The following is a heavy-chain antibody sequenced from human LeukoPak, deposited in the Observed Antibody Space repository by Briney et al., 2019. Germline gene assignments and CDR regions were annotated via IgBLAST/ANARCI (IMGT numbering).Heavy chain of an antibody. Sequence: SVKVSGKASGGTFSSYAISWVRQAPGQGLEWMGRIIPILGIANYAQKFQGRVTITADKSTSTAYMELSSLRSEDTAVYYCARAGVGASPVGVSWFDPWGQGTLVTVSS. CDR3: ARAGVGASPVGVSWFDP. CDR1: GGTFSSYA. J-gene: IGHJ5*02. D-gene: IGHD1-26*01. CDR2: IIPILGIA. V-gene: IGHV1-69*04.